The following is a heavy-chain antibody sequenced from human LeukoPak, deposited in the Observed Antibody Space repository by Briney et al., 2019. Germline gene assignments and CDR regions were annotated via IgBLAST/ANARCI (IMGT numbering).Heavy chain of an antibody. CDR1: GFAFSDYW. J-gene: IGHJ4*02. D-gene: IGHD7-27*01. CDR2: INREGNEK. V-gene: IGHV3-7*01. Sequence: GGSLRLSCATFGFAFSDYWMSWVRQVPGKGLEWVANINREGNEKYYVDSVKGRFTISRDNAKNSVDLQMDSLRVEHTAVYHCARVGTWKLDFWGQGTLVTVSS. CDR3: ARVGTWKLDF.